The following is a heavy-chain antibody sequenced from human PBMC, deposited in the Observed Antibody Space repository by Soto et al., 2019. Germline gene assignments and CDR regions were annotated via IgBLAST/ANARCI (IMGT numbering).Heavy chain of an antibody. J-gene: IGHJ4*02. D-gene: IGHD6-19*01. Sequence: PSETLSLTCTVSVGSISSYYWSWIRQPPGKGLEWIGYIYYSGSTNYNPSLKSRVTISVDTSKNQFSLKLSSVTAADTAVYYCARFLGSGWYDYFDYWGQGTLVTAPQ. CDR3: ARFLGSGWYDYFDY. CDR1: VGSISSYY. V-gene: IGHV4-59*08. CDR2: IYYSGST.